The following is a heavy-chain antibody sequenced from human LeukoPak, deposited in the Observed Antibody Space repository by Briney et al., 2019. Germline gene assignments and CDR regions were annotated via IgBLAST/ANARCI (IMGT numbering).Heavy chain of an antibody. Sequence: PGGSLRLSCAASGFTFSSYAMSWVRQAPGKGLEWVSAISGSGGSTYYADSVKGRFTISRDNSKNTLYLQMNSLRAEDTAVYCCAKDRSSGWYEIYYFDYWGQGTLVTVSS. CDR3: AKDRSSGWYEIYYFDY. J-gene: IGHJ4*02. CDR1: GFTFSSYA. D-gene: IGHD6-19*01. CDR2: ISGSGGST. V-gene: IGHV3-23*01.